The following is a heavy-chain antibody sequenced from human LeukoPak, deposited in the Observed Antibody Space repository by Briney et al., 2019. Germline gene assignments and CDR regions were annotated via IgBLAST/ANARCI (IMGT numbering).Heavy chain of an antibody. Sequence: SETLSLTCAVYGGSFSGYYWSWIRQPPGKGLEWIGEINHSGSTNYNPSLKSRVTISVDTSKNQFSLKLSSVTAADTAVYYCARAVYGTLDYWGQGTLVTVSS. V-gene: IGHV4-34*01. J-gene: IGHJ4*02. CDR2: INHSGST. CDR3: ARAVYGTLDY. D-gene: IGHD4-17*01. CDR1: GGSFSGYY.